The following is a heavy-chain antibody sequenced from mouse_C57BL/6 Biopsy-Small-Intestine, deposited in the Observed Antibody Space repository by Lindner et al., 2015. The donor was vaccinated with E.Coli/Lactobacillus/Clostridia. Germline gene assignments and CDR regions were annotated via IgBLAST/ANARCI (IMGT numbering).Heavy chain of an antibody. Sequence: VQLQESGAELVRPGTSVKVSCKASGYAFTNYLIVWVNQRPGQGLEWIGVTNPGSGSTKYNEKFEDKATLTADKSSSTAYMQLSSLTSEDSAVYFCARRWDGGYFDVWGTGTTVTVSS. J-gene: IGHJ1*03. V-gene: IGHV1-54*01. D-gene: IGHD4-1*01. CDR2: TNPGSGST. CDR1: GYAFTNYL. CDR3: ARRWDGGYFDV.